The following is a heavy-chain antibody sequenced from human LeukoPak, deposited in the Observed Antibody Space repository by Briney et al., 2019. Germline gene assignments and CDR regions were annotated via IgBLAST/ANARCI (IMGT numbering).Heavy chain of an antibody. CDR2: TRQDGSEK. D-gene: IGHD2-2*01. J-gene: IGHJ3*02. CDR1: GFTFSSYE. CDR3: ARDMRGDGFDI. Sequence: GGSLRLSCAASGFTFSSYEMNWVRQAPGKGLEWVANTRQDGSEKYYVDSVEGRFTISRDNAKKSLFLQMNSLRVEDTAVYYCARDMRGDGFDIWGQGTMVTVSS. V-gene: IGHV3-7*04.